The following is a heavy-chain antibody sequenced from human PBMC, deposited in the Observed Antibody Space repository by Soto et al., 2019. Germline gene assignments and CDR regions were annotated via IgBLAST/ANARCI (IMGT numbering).Heavy chain of an antibody. Sequence: GASVKVSCKASGYTFTGYYMHWARQAPGQGLEWMGWINANSGGTKYAQKFQGRVTMTRDTSISTAYMELSRLTSDDTAVYYCARAGLTTLEMATTFWGQGTLVTVSS. CDR1: GYTFTGYY. V-gene: IGHV1-2*02. D-gene: IGHD1-1*01. J-gene: IGHJ4*02. CDR3: ARAGLTTLEMATTF. CDR2: INANSGGT.